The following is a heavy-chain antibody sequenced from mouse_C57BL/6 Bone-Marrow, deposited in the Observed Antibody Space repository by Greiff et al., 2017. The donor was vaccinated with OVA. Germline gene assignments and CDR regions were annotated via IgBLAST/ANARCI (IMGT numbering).Heavy chain of an antibody. Sequence: QVQLQQSGAELVRPGASVKLSCKASGYTFTSYGIRWVKQRTGQGLEWIGEIYPRSGNTYYNEKFKGKATLTADKSSSTAYMELRSLTSEDSAVYVCAEGDTGSLYAMDYWGQGTSVTVSS. V-gene: IGHV1-81*01. CDR1: GYTFTSYG. CDR3: AEGDTGSLYAMDY. D-gene: IGHD1-1*01. CDR2: IYPRSGNT. J-gene: IGHJ4*01.